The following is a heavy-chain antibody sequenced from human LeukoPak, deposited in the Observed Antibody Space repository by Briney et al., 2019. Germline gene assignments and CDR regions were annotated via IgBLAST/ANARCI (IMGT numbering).Heavy chain of an antibody. V-gene: IGHV3-23*01. Sequence: QTGGSLRLSCAASGFTFTTYAMSWVRQTPGKGLEWVSTVSGTVDTTYHADSVKGRYTISRDNSKNTVYLQMNSLRAEDTAVYYCAKASAGTWGGARGSYFDSWGRGTPVTVSS. D-gene: IGHD2-21*01. CDR2: VSGTVDTT. CDR1: GFTFTTYA. J-gene: IGHJ4*02. CDR3: AKASAGTWGGARGSYFDS.